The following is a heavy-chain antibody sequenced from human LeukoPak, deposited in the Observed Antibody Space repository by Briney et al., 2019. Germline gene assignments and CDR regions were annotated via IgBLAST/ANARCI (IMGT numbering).Heavy chain of an antibody. Sequence: PSQTLSLTCTVSGGSISSGSYYWSWIRQHAGKGLEWIGRIYTSGSTNYNPSLKSRVTISVDTSKNQFSLKLSSVTAADTAVYYCARSYYVWGSYRNNWFDPWGQGTLVTVSS. D-gene: IGHD3-16*02. J-gene: IGHJ5*02. V-gene: IGHV4-61*02. CDR2: IYTSGST. CDR1: GGSISSGSYY. CDR3: ARSYYVWGSYRNNWFDP.